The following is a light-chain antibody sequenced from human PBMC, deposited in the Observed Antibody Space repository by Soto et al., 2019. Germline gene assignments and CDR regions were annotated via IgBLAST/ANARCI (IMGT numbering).Light chain of an antibody. CDR1: SSNIGSNY. Sequence: QSVLTQPPSASGTPGQRVTISCSGSSSNIGSNYVYWYQQLPGTATNLLIYRNNQRPSGVPDRFSASKSGTSASLAISGLRSEEAAYYYCAAWDDSLSVVVFGGGTKLTVL. V-gene: IGLV1-47*01. CDR3: AAWDDSLSVVV. CDR2: RNN. J-gene: IGLJ2*01.